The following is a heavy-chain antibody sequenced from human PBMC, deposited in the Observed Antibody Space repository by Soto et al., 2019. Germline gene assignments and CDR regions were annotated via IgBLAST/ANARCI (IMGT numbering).Heavy chain of an antibody. J-gene: IGHJ6*02. V-gene: IGHV3-23*01. CDR1: GFTFSSYA. Sequence: GGSLRLSCAASGFTFSSYAMSWVRQAPGKGLEWVSAISGSGGSTYYADSVKGRFTISRDNSKNTLYLQMNSLRAEDTAVYYCEKDRSGGYDIVFFYTGMDVWGQGTTVTVSS. D-gene: IGHD5-12*01. CDR3: EKDRSGGYDIVFFYTGMDV. CDR2: ISGSGGST.